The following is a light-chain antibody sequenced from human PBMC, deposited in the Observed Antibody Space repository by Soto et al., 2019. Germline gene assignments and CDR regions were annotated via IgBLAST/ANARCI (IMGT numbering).Light chain of an antibody. Sequence: AIQLTQSPSSLSASVLYRFTITCRTSHVIRNELGWYHQKPGKAPKLLIYSASSLQSGVPSRFSASGYGTDFTLTISSLQPEDFATYYSLQDYNXPRTCGQWTKV. CDR3: LQDYNXPRT. CDR2: SAS. J-gene: IGKJ1*01. CDR1: HVIRNE. V-gene: IGKV1-6*01.